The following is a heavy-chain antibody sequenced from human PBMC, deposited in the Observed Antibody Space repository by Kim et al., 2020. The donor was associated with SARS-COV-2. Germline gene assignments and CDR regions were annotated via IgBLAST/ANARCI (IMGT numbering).Heavy chain of an antibody. J-gene: IGHJ4*02. D-gene: IGHD6-13*01. CDR3: ARGYTGSWSLYSFDY. Sequence: VSVKSRITINPDTSKNQFSLQLNSVTPEDTAVYYCARGYTGSWSLYSFDYWGQGTLVTVSS. V-gene: IGHV6-1*01.